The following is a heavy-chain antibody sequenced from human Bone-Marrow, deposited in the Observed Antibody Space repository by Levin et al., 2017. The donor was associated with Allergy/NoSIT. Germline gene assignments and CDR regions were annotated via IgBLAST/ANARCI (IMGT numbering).Heavy chain of an antibody. Sequence: SGGSLRLSCAASGFTFSSYDMHWVRQATGRGLEWVSVIGTAADSYSSGSVKGRFTVSSDNAKNSFYLQMHSLSAGDTAEYYCARVDLPRYCTSTSCSDSGYYFDYWGQGTLVTVSS. CDR2: IGTAADS. D-gene: IGHD2-2*01. J-gene: IGHJ4*02. V-gene: IGHV3-13*04. CDR3: ARVDLPRYCTSTSCSDSGYYFDY. CDR1: GFTFSSYD.